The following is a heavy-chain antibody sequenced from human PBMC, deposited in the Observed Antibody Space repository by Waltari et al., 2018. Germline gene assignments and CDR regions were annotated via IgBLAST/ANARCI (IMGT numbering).Heavy chain of an antibody. CDR3: ARDPQADFWSGYSRY. D-gene: IGHD3-3*01. CDR2: IYHSGST. V-gene: IGHV4-38-2*02. J-gene: IGHJ4*02. CDR1: GYSISSGYY. Sequence: QVQLQESGPGLVKPSETLSLTCTVSGYSISSGYYWGWIRQPPGKGLEWIGSIYHSGSTYYNPSLKSRVTISVDTSKNQFSLKLSSVTAADTAVYYCARDPQADFWSGYSRYWGQGTLVTVSS.